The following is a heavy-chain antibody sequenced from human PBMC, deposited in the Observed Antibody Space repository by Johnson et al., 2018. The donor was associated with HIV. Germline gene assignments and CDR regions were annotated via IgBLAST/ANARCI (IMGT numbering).Heavy chain of an antibody. J-gene: IGHJ3*01. D-gene: IGHD4-11*01. CDR2: ISYDGSNK. V-gene: IGHV3-30*03. CDR3: AREDYHRALDV. CDR1: GFTFSSCG. Sequence: VQLVESGGGVVQPGRSLRLSCAASGFTFSSCGMHWVRQAPGKGLEWVTTISYDGSNKYYADSVKGRFTISRDNSKNTLYLQMNSLTAEDTALYYCAREDYHRALDVWGQGTMVTVAS.